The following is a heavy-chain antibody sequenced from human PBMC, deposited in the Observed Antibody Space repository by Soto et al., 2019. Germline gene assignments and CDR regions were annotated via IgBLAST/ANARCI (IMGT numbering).Heavy chain of an antibody. J-gene: IGHJ4*02. Sequence: GGSLRLSCAASGFTFSSYAMHWVRQAPGKGLEWVAVISYDGSNKYYADSVKGRFTISRDNSKNTLYLQMNSLRAEDTAVYYCARDPFIAAGTNTDYWGQGTLVTVSS. CDR2: ISYDGSNK. CDR1: GFTFSSYA. D-gene: IGHD6-13*01. CDR3: ARDPFIAAGTNTDY. V-gene: IGHV3-30-3*01.